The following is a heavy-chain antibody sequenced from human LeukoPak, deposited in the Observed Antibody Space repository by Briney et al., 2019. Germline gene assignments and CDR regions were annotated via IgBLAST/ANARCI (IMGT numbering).Heavy chain of an antibody. D-gene: IGHD3-9*01. CDR2: INHSGST. V-gene: IGHV4-34*01. CDR3: ARDTYYDILTAYFFDY. Sequence: SETLSLTCAVYGGSFSGYYWSWIRQPPGKGLDWIGEINHSGSTNYNPSMKSRVTISVDTSKNQFSLKLSSVTAADTAVYYCARDTYYDILTAYFFDYWGQVTLVTVSS. CDR1: GGSFSGYY. J-gene: IGHJ4*02.